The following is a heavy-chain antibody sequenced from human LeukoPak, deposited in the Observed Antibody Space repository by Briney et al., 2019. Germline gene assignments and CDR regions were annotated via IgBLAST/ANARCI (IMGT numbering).Heavy chain of an antibody. Sequence: GGSLRLSCAASGFTFSSYSMNWVRQAPGKGLEWVSSISSSSSYIYYADSVKGRFTISRDNAKNSLYLQMNSLRAEDTAVYYCARDRVDTSYRAGYYYYMDVWGKGTTVTVSS. V-gene: IGHV3-21*01. CDR3: ARDRVDTSYRAGYYYYMDV. CDR2: ISSSSSYI. J-gene: IGHJ6*03. CDR1: GFTFSSYS. D-gene: IGHD2-2*01.